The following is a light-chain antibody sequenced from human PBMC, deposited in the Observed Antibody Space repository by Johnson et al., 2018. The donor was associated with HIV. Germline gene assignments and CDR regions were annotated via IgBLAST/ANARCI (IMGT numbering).Light chain of an antibody. CDR2: DNN. CDR3: GTWGVV. V-gene: IGLV1-51*01. CDR1: SSNIGNSY. Sequence: QSVLTQPPSVSAAPGQKVTISCSGSSSNIGNSYVSWYQQLPGTAPKLLIYDNNKRPSGIPDRFSGSKSGTSATLGITGLQTGDEADYYCGTWGVVFGTGTKVTVL. J-gene: IGLJ1*01.